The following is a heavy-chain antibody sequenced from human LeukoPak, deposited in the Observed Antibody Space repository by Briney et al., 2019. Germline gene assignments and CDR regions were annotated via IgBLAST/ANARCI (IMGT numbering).Heavy chain of an antibody. V-gene: IGHV3-30*02. J-gene: IGHJ4*02. CDR3: AKDLDNVWGSYPQDY. D-gene: IGHD3-16*02. CDR2: IRYDGSNK. Sequence: PGGSLRLSCAASGFTFSSYGMHWVRQAPGKGLEWVAFIRYDGSNKYYADSVKGRFTISRDNSKNTLYLQMNSLRAEDTAVYYCAKDLDNVWGSYPQDYWGQGTLVTVSS. CDR1: GFTFSSYG.